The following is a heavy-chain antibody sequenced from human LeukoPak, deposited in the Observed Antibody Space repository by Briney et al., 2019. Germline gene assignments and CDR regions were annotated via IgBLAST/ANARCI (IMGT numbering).Heavy chain of an antibody. CDR2: INPNSGGT. Sequence: GASVKVFCKASGYTFTGYYMHWVRQAPGQGLEWMGWINPNSGGTNYAQKFQGRVTMTRDTSMSTVYMELSSLRSEDTAVYYCARGTPERYSGYGTYFDYWGQGTLVTVSS. CDR3: ARGTPERYSGYGTYFDY. J-gene: IGHJ4*02. V-gene: IGHV1-2*02. CDR1: GYTFTGYY. D-gene: IGHD5-12*01.